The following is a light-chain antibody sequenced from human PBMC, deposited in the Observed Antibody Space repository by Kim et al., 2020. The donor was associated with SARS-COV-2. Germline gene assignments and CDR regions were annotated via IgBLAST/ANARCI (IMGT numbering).Light chain of an antibody. Sequence: LSPGERATLSCSASQSVDSNYLAWYQQKSGQAPRLLIYGASSRATGVPDRFSGSGSGTDFTLTISRLEPEDFAVYYCQQSAYSRTFGQGTKVDIK. J-gene: IGKJ1*01. CDR1: QSVDSNY. CDR3: QQSAYSRT. CDR2: GAS. V-gene: IGKV3-20*01.